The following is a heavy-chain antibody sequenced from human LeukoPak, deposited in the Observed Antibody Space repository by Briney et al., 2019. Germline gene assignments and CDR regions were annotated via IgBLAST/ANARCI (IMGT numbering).Heavy chain of an antibody. CDR3: ARVPFSSAWYDY. Sequence: GGSLRLSCAASGFIFSNYGIHWVRQAPGRGPEFVSRISSNGGTTYYANSLKGRFTISRDNSKNTVYLQMASLRPEDMAVYYCARVPFSSAWYDYWGQGTLVTVSS. J-gene: IGHJ4*02. CDR1: GFIFSNYG. CDR2: ISSNGGTT. V-gene: IGHV3-64*01. D-gene: IGHD6-19*01.